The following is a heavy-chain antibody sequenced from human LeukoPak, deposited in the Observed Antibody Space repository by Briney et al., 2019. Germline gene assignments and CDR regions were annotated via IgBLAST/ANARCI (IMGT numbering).Heavy chain of an antibody. J-gene: IGHJ4*02. V-gene: IGHV4-39*07. CDR3: ARIWFGLRRLYYFDY. D-gene: IGHD3-10*01. CDR2: IYYSGST. Sequence: PSETLSLTWTVSGGSISSSDYYWGWIRQPAGKGLEYIGIIYYSGSTYYNPSLKSRVTISVGTSKNQFSLKVTSVTAADTAVYFCARIWFGLRRLYYFDYWGQGTLVTVSS. CDR1: GGSISSSDYY.